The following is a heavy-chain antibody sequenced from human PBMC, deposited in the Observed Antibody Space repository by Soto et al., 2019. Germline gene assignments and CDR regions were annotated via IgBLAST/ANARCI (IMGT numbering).Heavy chain of an antibody. Sequence: EVQLVDSGGGLVQPGGSLRLSCAASGFTVSDHYMDWVRQAPGKGLEWVGRTRNKANSYTTEYAASVKGRFTISRDDSKNSLYLQMNSLKTEDTAVYYCASGAPPFDSGGQGTLVTVSS. CDR1: GFTVSDHY. CDR2: TRNKANSYTT. J-gene: IGHJ4*02. CDR3: ASGAPPFDS. D-gene: IGHD3-10*01. V-gene: IGHV3-72*01.